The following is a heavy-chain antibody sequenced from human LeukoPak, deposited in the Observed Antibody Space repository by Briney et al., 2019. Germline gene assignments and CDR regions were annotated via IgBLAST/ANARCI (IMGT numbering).Heavy chain of an antibody. V-gene: IGHV1-69*13. D-gene: IGHD5-18*01. CDR2: IIPIFGTA. CDR1: GYTFTSYY. J-gene: IGHJ4*02. Sequence: GASVKVSCKASGYTFTSYYMHWVRQAPGQGLEWMGGIIPIFGTANYAQKFQGRVTITADESTSTAYMELSSLRSEDTAVYYCARGPWGHSLADYWGQGTLVTVSS. CDR3: ARGPWGHSLADY.